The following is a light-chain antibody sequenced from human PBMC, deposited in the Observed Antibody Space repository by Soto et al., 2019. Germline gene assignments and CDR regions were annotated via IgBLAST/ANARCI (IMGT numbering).Light chain of an antibody. J-gene: IGKJ1*01. Sequence: DIQMTQSPSTLSASVGDRVTITCRASQSISSWLAWYQQQPGKAPKLLIYQTSILESGVPSRFSGSGSGTEFTLTISSLQPDDFATYYCQQYNSYSVTFGQGTKVEIK. CDR1: QSISSW. V-gene: IGKV1-5*03. CDR3: QQYNSYSVT. CDR2: QTS.